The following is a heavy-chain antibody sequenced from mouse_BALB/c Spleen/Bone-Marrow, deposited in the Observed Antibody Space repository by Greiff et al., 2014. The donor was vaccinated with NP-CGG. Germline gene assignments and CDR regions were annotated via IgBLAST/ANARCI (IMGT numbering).Heavy chain of an antibody. Sequence: DLVKPGASVKLSCKASGYTFTNYWINWIKQRPGQGLEWMGRIATGSGSNYYNEMLKGKVTLTGDTASSTSYIQRSILSSEDSAVDFCASGIYYGNYFYAMDYWGQGTSVTVSS. D-gene: IGHD2-1*01. CDR1: GYTFTNYW. CDR2: IATGSGSN. V-gene: IGHV1S41*01. CDR3: ASGIYYGNYFYAMDY. J-gene: IGHJ4*01.